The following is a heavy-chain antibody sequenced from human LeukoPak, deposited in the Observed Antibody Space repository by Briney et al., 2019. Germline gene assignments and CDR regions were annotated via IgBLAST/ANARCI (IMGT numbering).Heavy chain of an antibody. CDR1: GFTVSSNY. V-gene: IGHV3-66*01. CDR2: IYSGGST. J-gene: IGHJ3*02. Sequence: GGSLRLSCAASGFTVSSNYMSWVRQAPGKGLEWVSVIYSGGSTYYADSVKGRFTISRDNSKNTLYLQMNSLRAEDTAVYYCARDGQSTYYYDSSGPWGAFDIWGRGTMVTVSS. CDR3: ARDGQSTYYYDSSGPWGAFDI. D-gene: IGHD3-22*01.